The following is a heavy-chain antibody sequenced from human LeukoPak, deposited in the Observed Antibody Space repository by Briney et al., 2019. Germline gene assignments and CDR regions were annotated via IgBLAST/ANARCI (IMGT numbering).Heavy chain of an antibody. D-gene: IGHD5-18*01. Sequence: SETLSLTCTVSGDSMSGSSYYWVWVRQRPGKGLEWIGSIYFTGSTYYSPSLKSRVSISVDTSKNQFSLKLHSVTAADTAVFYCARHVGPGYSYGFDNWGQGTLVTVSS. V-gene: IGHV4-39*01. CDR3: ARHVGPGYSYGFDN. CDR2: IYFTGST. J-gene: IGHJ4*02. CDR1: GDSMSGSSYY.